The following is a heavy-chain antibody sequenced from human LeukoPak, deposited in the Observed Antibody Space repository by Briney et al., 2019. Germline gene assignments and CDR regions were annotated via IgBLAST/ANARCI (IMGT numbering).Heavy chain of an antibody. Sequence: GGSLRLSCAASGFIFSNYGMIWVRQAPGKGPEWVSSISSISTYTHYADSVKGRFIISRDNAENSLFLQMNSLRAEDTAVYYCAKCPPYCTNGVCYIQKYYFDYWGQGTLVTVSS. D-gene: IGHD2-8*01. CDR2: ISSISTYT. J-gene: IGHJ4*02. CDR1: GFIFSNYG. V-gene: IGHV3-21*01. CDR3: AKCPPYCTNGVCYIQKYYFDY.